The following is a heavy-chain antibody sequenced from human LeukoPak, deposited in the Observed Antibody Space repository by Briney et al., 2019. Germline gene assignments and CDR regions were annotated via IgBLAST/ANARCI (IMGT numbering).Heavy chain of an antibody. J-gene: IGHJ4*02. CDR2: INPSGGST. CDR3: ARGRLRYLDWTRAYSDY. V-gene: IGHV1-46*01. Sequence: ASVKVSCKASGYTFTSYYMHWVRQAPGQGLEWMGIINPSGGSTSYAQKFQGRVTMTTDTSTSTAYMELRSLRSDDTAVYYCARGRLRYLDWTRAYSDYWGQGTLVTVSS. CDR1: GYTFTSYY. D-gene: IGHD3-9*01.